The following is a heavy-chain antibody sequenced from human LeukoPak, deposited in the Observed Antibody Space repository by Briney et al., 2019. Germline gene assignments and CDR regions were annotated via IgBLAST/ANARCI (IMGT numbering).Heavy chain of an antibody. CDR3: AKAVVRYSSSWYYFDY. Sequence: GSLRLSCAASGFTVSSNYMSWVRQAPGKGLEWVSAISGSGGSTYYADSVKGRFTISRDNSKNTLYLQMNSLRAEDTAVYYCAKAVVRYSSSWYYFDYWGQGTLVTVSS. J-gene: IGHJ4*02. D-gene: IGHD6-13*01. CDR1: GFTVSSNY. CDR2: ISGSGGST. V-gene: IGHV3-23*01.